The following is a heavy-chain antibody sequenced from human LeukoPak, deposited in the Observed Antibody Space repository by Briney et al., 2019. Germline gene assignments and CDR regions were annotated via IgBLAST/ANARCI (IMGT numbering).Heavy chain of an antibody. D-gene: IGHD3-16*01. CDR2: IYSSGTT. J-gene: IGHJ4*02. CDR3: ARNVRGGSTYLDY. Sequence: SETLSLTCTVSGGSISNYFWTSIRQPAGKGLEWLGRIYSSGTTNYNPSLKSRVFMSVDTSKNQFSLKLTSVTAADTAVYFCARNVRGGSTYLDYWGQGTLVTVSS. CDR1: GGSISNYF. V-gene: IGHV4-4*07.